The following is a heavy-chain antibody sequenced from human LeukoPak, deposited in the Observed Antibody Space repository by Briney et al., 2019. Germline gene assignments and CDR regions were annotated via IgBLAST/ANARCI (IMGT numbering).Heavy chain of an antibody. J-gene: IGHJ3*02. D-gene: IGHD6-13*01. CDR2: INPNSGGT. V-gene: IGHV1-2*02. CDR1: GYTFTGYY. Sequence: ASVKVSCKASGYTFTGYYMHWVRQAPGQGLEWMGWINPNSGGTNYTQKFQGRISMTRDTSISTAYMELSSLRSDDTAVYYCASPRLSIAATAAGSAFDIWGPGTMVIVSS. CDR3: ASPRLSIAATAAGSAFDI.